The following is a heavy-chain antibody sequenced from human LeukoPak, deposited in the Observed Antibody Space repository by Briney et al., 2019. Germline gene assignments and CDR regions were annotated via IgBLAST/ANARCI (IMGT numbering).Heavy chain of an antibody. V-gene: IGHV4-30-4*08. J-gene: IGHJ3*02. CDR2: IYYSGST. D-gene: IGHD2-15*01. CDR3: ARHRSYCSGGSCYSFLGAFDI. CDR1: GGSISSGDYY. Sequence: SETLSLTCTVSGGSISSGDYYWSWIRQPPGKGLEWIGYIYYSGSTYYNPSLKSRVTVSVDTSKNQFSLKLSSVTAADTAVYYCARHRSYCSGGSCYSFLGAFDIWGQGTMVTVSS.